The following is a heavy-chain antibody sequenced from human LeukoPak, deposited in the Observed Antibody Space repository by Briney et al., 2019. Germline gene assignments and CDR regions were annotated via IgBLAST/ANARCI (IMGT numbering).Heavy chain of an antibody. Sequence: GGSLRLSCAASGFTFRSYWMSWVRQAPGKGLEWVSAISGSGGSTYYADSAKGRFTISRDKSKNTLYLQMNSLRAEDTAVYYCAKGLAVAGHFDYWGQGTLVTVSS. J-gene: IGHJ4*02. D-gene: IGHD6-19*01. CDR1: GFTFRSYW. CDR3: AKGLAVAGHFDY. CDR2: ISGSGGST. V-gene: IGHV3-23*01.